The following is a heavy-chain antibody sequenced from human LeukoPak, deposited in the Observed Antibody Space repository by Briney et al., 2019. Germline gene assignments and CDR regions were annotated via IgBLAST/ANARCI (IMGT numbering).Heavy chain of an antibody. D-gene: IGHD2-2*02. J-gene: IGHJ3*02. CDR1: GYTFTGYY. CDR2: INPNSGGT. CDR3: AGEYCSSTSCYKAFDI. Sequence: GASVKVSCKASGYTFTGYYMHWVRQAPGQGLEWMGWINPNSGGTNYAQKFQGRVTMTRDTSISTAYMELSRLRSDDTAVYYCAGEYCSSTSCYKAFDIWGQGTMVTVSS. V-gene: IGHV1-2*02.